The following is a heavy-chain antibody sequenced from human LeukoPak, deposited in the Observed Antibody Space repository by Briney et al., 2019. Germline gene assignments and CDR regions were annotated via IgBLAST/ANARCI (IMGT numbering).Heavy chain of an antibody. V-gene: IGHV4-39*01. D-gene: IGHD3-10*01. Sequence: SETLSLTCTVSGGSISSRSYYWGWIRQPPGKGLEWIGSIYYSGSTYYNPSLKSRVTISVDTSKNQFSLKLSSVTAADTAVYYCATTSPNVLLWFGELFYFDYWGQGTLVTVSS. CDR2: IYYSGST. CDR1: GGSISSRSYY. CDR3: ATTSPNVLLWFGELFYFDY. J-gene: IGHJ4*02.